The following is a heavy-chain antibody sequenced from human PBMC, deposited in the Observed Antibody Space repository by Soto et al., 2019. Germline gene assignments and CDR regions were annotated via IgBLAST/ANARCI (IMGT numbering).Heavy chain of an antibody. D-gene: IGHD3-10*01. CDR3: ARDGLRITMVRGQLWPPYFDY. J-gene: IGHJ4*02. CDR2: ISGTGGST. V-gene: IGHV3-23*01. Sequence: PGGSLRLSCAASGFTFSNYAMSWVRQAPGKGLEWVSGISGTGGSTYYADSVKGRFTISRDNSKNTLYLQMNSLRAEDTAVYYCARDGLRITMVRGQLWPPYFDYWGQGTLVTVSS. CDR1: GFTFSNYA.